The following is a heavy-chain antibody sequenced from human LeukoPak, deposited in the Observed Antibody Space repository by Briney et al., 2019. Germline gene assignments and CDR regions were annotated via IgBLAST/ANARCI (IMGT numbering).Heavy chain of an antibody. D-gene: IGHD1-14*01. Sequence: KPSETLSLTCTVSGASVSNYYWSWIRQPAGKGLEWIGRIYNGGSANYNPSLQSRISMSVDTSKNQFSLRLKSVTAADMAVYYCARQPIGPYYFDYWGQGTLVTVSS. CDR1: GASVSNYY. CDR2: IYNGGSA. CDR3: ARQPIGPYYFDY. V-gene: IGHV4-4*07. J-gene: IGHJ4*02.